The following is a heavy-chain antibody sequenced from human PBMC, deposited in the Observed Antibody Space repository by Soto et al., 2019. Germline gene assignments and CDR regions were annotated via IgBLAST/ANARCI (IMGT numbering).Heavy chain of an antibody. CDR1: GFTFSSYA. CDR2: ISGSGGST. CDR3: ARWGPVDYDFWSGYYTGFYYYGMDV. J-gene: IGHJ6*02. D-gene: IGHD3-3*01. V-gene: IGHV3-23*01. Sequence: GSLRLSCAASGFTFSSYAMSWVRQAPGKGLEWVSAISGSGGSTYYADSVKGRFTISRDNSKNTLYLQMNSLRAEDTAVYYCARWGPVDYDFWSGYYTGFYYYGMDVWGQGTTVTVSS.